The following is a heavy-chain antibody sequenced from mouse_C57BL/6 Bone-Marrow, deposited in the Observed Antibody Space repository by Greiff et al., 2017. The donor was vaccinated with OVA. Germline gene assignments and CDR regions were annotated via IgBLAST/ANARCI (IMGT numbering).Heavy chain of an antibody. V-gene: IGHV5-17*01. CDR3: ARRVSVTTVVGEDY. D-gene: IGHD1-1*01. Sequence: EVMLVESGGGLVKPGGSLKLSCAASGFTFSDYGMHWVRQAPEEGLEWVAYISSGSSTIYYADTVKGRFTISRDNAKNTLFLQLTSLRSEDTAMYYCARRVSVTTVVGEDYWGQGTSVTVSS. J-gene: IGHJ4*01. CDR1: GFTFSDYG. CDR2: ISSGSSTI.